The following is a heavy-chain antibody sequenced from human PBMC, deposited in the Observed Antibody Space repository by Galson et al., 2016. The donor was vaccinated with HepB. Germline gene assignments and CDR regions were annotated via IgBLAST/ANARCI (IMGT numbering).Heavy chain of an antibody. CDR2: IIPIFHNV. Sequence: SVKVSCKASGVTFRSYIIIWVRQAPGQGLEWMGGIIPIFHNVKSAQKFQGRVIITADASTSTAYMELSSLRPEDTAVYYCATKPRYCSGENCYYFGMDVWGQGTTVTVSS. D-gene: IGHD2-15*01. CDR3: ATKPRYCSGENCYYFGMDV. V-gene: IGHV1-69*13. CDR1: GVTFRSYI. J-gene: IGHJ6*02.